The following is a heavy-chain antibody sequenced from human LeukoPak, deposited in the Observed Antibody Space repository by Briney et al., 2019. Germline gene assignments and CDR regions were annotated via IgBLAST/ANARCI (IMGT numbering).Heavy chain of an antibody. CDR3: ARDRRNRGVIITYDAFDI. J-gene: IGHJ3*02. V-gene: IGHV3-30-3*01. CDR1: GFTFSSYA. CDR2: ISYDGSNK. Sequence: GGSLRLSCAASGFTFSSYAMHWVRQAPGKGLEWVAVISYDGSNKYYADSVKGRFTISRDNSKNTLYLQMNSLRAEDTAVYYCARDRRNRGVIITYDAFDIWGQGTMVTVSS. D-gene: IGHD3-10*01.